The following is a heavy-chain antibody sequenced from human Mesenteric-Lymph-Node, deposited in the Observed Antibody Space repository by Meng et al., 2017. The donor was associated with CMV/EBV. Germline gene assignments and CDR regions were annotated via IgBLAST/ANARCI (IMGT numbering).Heavy chain of an antibody. CDR3: VREIIPNGFWGGWFDR. Sequence: GGSLRLSCAASGFTVSSNYMSWVRQAPGKGPEWVSVFYIGGDTYYADSVKGRFTISRDSSRNTLYLHMDDLRVDDTAVYYCVREIIPNGFWGGWFDRWGQGTLVTVSS. J-gene: IGHJ5*02. CDR1: GFTVSSNY. V-gene: IGHV3-53*01. D-gene: IGHD3/OR15-3a*01. CDR2: FYIGGDT.